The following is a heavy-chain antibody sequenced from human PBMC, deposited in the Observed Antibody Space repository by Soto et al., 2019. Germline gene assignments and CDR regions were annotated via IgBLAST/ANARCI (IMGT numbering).Heavy chain of an antibody. CDR3: ARDGKTYYYDSSVYKDY. CDR2: ISYDGSNK. CDR1: GFTFSSYA. D-gene: IGHD3-22*01. J-gene: IGHJ4*02. V-gene: IGHV3-30-3*01. Sequence: PGGSLRLSCAASGFTFSSYAMHWVRQAPGKGLEWVAVISYDGSNKYYADSVKGRFTISRDNSKNKLYLQMNSLRAEDTAVYYCARDGKTYYYDSSVYKDYWGQGTLVTVSS.